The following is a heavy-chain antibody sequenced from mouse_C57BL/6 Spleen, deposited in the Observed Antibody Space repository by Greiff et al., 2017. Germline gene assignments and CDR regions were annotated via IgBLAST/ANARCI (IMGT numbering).Heavy chain of an antibody. CDR1: GYTFTSYW. CDR3: ARHGCSYCFDY. D-gene: IGHD1-1*01. Sequence: QVQLQQPGAELVRPGSSVKLSCKASGYTFTSYWMHWVKQRPIQGLEWIGNIDPSDSETNYNQKFKDKATLTVDKSSSTAYMQLSSLTSEDSAVYYCARHGCSYCFDYWGQGTTLTVSS. CDR2: IDPSDSET. V-gene: IGHV1-52*01. J-gene: IGHJ2*01.